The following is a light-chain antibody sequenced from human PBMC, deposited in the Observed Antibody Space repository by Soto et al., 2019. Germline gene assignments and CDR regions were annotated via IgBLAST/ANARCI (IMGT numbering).Light chain of an antibody. CDR1: QSLLHSNGYNY. CDR2: LGS. Sequence: VVTQSTLSLPVTPGEPASISCRSSQSLLHSNGYNYLDWYLQKPGQSPQLLIYLGSYRASGVPDRFSGSGSGTDFTLKISRVEAEDVGVYYCMQALQTRTFGQGTK. CDR3: MQALQTRT. V-gene: IGKV2-28*01. J-gene: IGKJ1*01.